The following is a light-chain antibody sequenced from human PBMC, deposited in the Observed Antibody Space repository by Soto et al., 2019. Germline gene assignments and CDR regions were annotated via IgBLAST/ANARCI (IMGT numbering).Light chain of an antibody. CDR3: CSYAGSSTFKV. Sequence: QSALTQPASVSGSPGQSSTISCTGTSSDVGSYNLVSWYQQHPGKAPKLMIYEGSKRPSGVSNRFSGSKSGNTASLTISGLQAEDEADYYCCSYAGSSTFKVFGGGTKVTVL. CDR2: EGS. CDR1: SSDVGSYNL. V-gene: IGLV2-23*03. J-gene: IGLJ2*01.